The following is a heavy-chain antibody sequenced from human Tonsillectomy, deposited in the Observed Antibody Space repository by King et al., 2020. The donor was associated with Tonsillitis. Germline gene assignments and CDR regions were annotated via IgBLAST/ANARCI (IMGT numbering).Heavy chain of an antibody. D-gene: IGHD3-10*01. Sequence: QLVQSGAEVKKPGESLKISCKGSGYSFTNYWIAWVRQMPGKGLEWMGIIYPGVSDTIYSASFQVQGTISADKSISTAYLQWSSLKASDTAMYYCARRPLKFVPGTMVYFEYWGQGTLVTVSS. V-gene: IGHV5-51*03. J-gene: IGHJ4*02. CDR3: ARRPLKFVPGTMVYFEY. CDR2: IYPGVSDT. CDR1: GYSFTNYW.